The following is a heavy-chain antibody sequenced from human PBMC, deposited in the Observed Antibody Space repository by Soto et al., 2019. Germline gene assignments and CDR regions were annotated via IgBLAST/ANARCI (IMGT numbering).Heavy chain of an antibody. D-gene: IGHD2-15*01. J-gene: IGHJ6*02. V-gene: IGHV1-18*01. CDR2: ISAYNSNT. CDR3: ARVVGSGYGMDV. CDR1: GYTFTSFG. Sequence: ASVKVSCKASGYTFTSFGISWVRQAPGQGLEKKGWISAYNSNTNYAQKLQGRVTMTTYTSTSTAYMELRSLRFEDTAVYYCARVVGSGYGMDVWGQGTTVTVS.